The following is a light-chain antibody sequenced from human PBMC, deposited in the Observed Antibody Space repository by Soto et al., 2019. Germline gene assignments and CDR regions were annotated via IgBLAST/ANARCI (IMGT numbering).Light chain of an antibody. CDR3: QQYSSAPLT. V-gene: IGKV4-1*01. J-gene: IGKJ4*01. CDR2: WAS. CDR1: QSLLSSSNNKNY. Sequence: IVLTQSPDSLAVSLGERATINCKSSQSLLSSSNNKNYLGWFQQRPGHPPKLVISWASTRESGAPDRFTGSGSGTDFTLTISNLQPEDVALYYCQQYSSAPLTFGGETKVQI.